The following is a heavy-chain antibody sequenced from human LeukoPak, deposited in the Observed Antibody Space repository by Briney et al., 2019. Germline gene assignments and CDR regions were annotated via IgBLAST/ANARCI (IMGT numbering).Heavy chain of an antibody. J-gene: IGHJ4*02. V-gene: IGHV4-39*07. CDR1: GGSVNSDSFY. Sequence: SQTLSLTCSVSGGSVNSDSFYWTWIRQPPGKGLEWIGSILYSGNTYYNASLKSRVTISVDTSKNQFSLKLSSVTAADTAVYYCARGRPWFDYWGQGTLVTVSS. CDR2: ILYSGNT. CDR3: ARGRPWFDY.